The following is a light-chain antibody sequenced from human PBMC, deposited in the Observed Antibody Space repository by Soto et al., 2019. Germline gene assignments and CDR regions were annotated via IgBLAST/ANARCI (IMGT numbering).Light chain of an antibody. CDR1: QTISTW. CDR3: QQYNGYSRT. V-gene: IGKV1-5*01. CDR2: DAS. J-gene: IGKJ1*01. Sequence: DIQVTQSPPTLSASVGDRVTITCRASQTISTWMAWYQQKPGKAPKLLVYDASTLQSGVASRFSGSGSGTEFTLTISSMQPDDFATFYCQQYNGYSRTFGQGTKV.